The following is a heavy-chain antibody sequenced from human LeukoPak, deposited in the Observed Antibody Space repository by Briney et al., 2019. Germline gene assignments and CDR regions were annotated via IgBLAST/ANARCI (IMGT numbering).Heavy chain of an antibody. D-gene: IGHD2-2*01. Sequence: SGRSLRLSCAASGFTFSSYAMSWVRQAPGKGLEWVSAISGSGGSTYYADSVKGRFTISRDNSKNTLYLQMNSLRAEDTAVYYCAKTYQLLAQPFDYWGQGTLVTVSS. V-gene: IGHV3-23*01. CDR1: GFTFSSYA. CDR3: AKTYQLLAQPFDY. CDR2: ISGSGGST. J-gene: IGHJ4*02.